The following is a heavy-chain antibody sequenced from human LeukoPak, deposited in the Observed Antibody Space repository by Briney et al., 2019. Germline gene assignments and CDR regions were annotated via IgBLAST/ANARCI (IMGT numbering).Heavy chain of an antibody. V-gene: IGHV4-38-2*01. CDR2: MYHSWST. CDR3: ARAPVGSGWVINWFDP. D-gene: IGHD6-19*01. CDR1: GYSISSGYY. J-gene: IGHJ5*02. Sequence: SETLSLTCAVSGYSISSGYYWGWIRQPPGKGLEWIGSMYHSWSTYYNPSLKSRVTISVDTSKNQFSLKLSSVTAADTAVYYCARAPVGSGWVINWFDPWGQGTLVTVSS.